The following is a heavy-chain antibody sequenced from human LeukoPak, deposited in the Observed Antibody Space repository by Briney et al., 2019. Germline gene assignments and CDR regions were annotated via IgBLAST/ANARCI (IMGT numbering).Heavy chain of an antibody. CDR3: ARVSRDRRDGYNWPYYFDY. D-gene: IGHD5-24*01. CDR2: IYYSGST. CDR1: GGSISSGGYY. V-gene: IGHV4-31*03. J-gene: IGHJ4*02. Sequence: SETRSLTCTVSGGSISSGGYYWSWIRQHPGKGLEWIGYIYYSGSTYYNPSLKSRVTISVDTSKNQFSLKLSSVTAADTAVYYCARVSRDRRDGYNWPYYFDYWGQGTLVTVSS.